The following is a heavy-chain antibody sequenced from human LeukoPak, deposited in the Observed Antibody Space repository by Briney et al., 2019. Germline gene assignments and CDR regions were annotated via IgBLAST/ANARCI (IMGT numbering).Heavy chain of an antibody. CDR1: GFTFSSYW. CDR2: IKQDGSEK. D-gene: IGHD6-19*01. Sequence: GGSLRLSCAASGFTFSSYWMSWVRQAPGKGLEWVANIKQDGSEKYYVDSVKGRFTISRDNDKNSLYLQMNSLRAEDTAVYYCARSTVAGMCDYWGQGTLVTVSS. CDR3: ARSTVAGMCDY. V-gene: IGHV3-7*01. J-gene: IGHJ4*02.